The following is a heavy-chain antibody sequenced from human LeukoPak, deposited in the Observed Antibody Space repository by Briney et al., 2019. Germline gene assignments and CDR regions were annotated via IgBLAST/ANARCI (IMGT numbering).Heavy chain of an antibody. D-gene: IGHD1-26*01. Sequence: AGGSLRLSCAASGFTFSDYAMHWVRQAPGKGLEWVAVISKDGSDKYYPGSVRGRFTISRDNSKNTLYLQMNSLRAEDTAVYYCARLVGDVTTWDCWGQGTLVTVSS. CDR3: ARLVGDVTTWDC. J-gene: IGHJ4*02. V-gene: IGHV3-30*14. CDR2: ISKDGSDK. CDR1: GFTFSDYA.